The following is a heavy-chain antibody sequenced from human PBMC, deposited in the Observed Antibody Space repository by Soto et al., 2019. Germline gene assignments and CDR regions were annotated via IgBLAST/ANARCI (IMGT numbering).Heavy chain of an antibody. D-gene: IGHD3-3*01. CDR1: GFTFSSYA. J-gene: IGHJ3*02. V-gene: IGHV3-23*01. CDR3: ALGTTIFGVVIDDAFDI. Sequence: GGSLRLSCAASGFTFSSYATSWVRQAPGKGLEWVSAISGSGGSTYYADSVKGRFTISRDNSKNTLYLQMNSLRAEDTAVYYCALGTTIFGVVIDDAFDIWGQGTMVTVSS. CDR2: ISGSGGST.